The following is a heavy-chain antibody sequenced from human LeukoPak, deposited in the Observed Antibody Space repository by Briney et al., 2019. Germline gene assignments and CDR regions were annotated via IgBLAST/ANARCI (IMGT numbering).Heavy chain of an antibody. CDR2: IRYDGSNK. V-gene: IGHV3-30*02. CDR3: AKGGGYEAQYYYYYLDV. D-gene: IGHD5-12*01. Sequence: GGSLRLPCAASGFTFSSYEMNWVRQAPGKGLEWVAFIRYDGSNKYYADSVKGRFTISRDNSKNTLYLQMKSLRAEDTAVYYCAKGGGYEAQYYYYYLDVWGKGTTVTISS. CDR1: GFTFSSYE. J-gene: IGHJ6*03.